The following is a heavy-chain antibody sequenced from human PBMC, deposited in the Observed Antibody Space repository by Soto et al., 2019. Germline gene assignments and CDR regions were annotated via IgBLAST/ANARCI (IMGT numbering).Heavy chain of an antibody. V-gene: IGHV3-15*07. CDR3: TTGRYSSSWAHFDY. CDR2: IKSKTDGGTT. D-gene: IGHD6-13*01. Sequence: GGSLRLSCAASGFTFSNAWMNWVRQAPGKGLEWVGRIKSKTDGGTTDYAAPVKGRFTISRDDSKNTLYLQMNSLKTEDTAVYYCTTGRYSSSWAHFDYWGQGTLVTVSS. CDR1: GFTFSNAW. J-gene: IGHJ4*02.